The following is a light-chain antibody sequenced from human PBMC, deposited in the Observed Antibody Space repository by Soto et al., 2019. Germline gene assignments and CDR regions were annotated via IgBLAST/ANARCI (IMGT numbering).Light chain of an antibody. J-gene: IGKJ3*01. CDR1: QSVSVN. CDR3: QQYNDWPFT. V-gene: IGKV3-15*01. CDR2: GVS. Sequence: EIVMTQSPGTLSVSPGERATLSCRAGQSVSVNLAWYQQKPGQAPRLLIYGVSTRATGIPARFSGSESGTEFTLTISSLQSEDFAVYYCQQYNDWPFTFGPGTKVDIK.